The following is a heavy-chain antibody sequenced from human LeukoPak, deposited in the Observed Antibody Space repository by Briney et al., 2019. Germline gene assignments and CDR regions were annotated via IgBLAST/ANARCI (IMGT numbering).Heavy chain of an antibody. CDR1: GFTVSDFY. Sequence: GGSLRLSCAASGFTVSDFYMSWVRLAPGKGLEWVSVIYNDGQTFHAESVKGRFTLSRDNSKNILYLQMNSLRAEDTAVYYCAKEDGNYGSGRYYYFDYWGQGTLVTVSS. D-gene: IGHD3-10*01. CDR3: AKEDGNYGSGRYYYFDY. CDR2: IYNDGQT. J-gene: IGHJ4*02. V-gene: IGHV3-66*01.